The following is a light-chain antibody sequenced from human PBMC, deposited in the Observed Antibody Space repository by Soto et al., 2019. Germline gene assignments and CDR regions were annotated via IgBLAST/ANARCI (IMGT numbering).Light chain of an antibody. CDR2: AAS. Sequence: DIQLTQSPSSVSASVGDRVTITCRASQVINSWLAWYQQKPGKAPKLLIYAASNLQSGVPSRFSGSGSGTDFTLTISSLQPEDFAIYYCQQANSFPITFGGGTKVEIK. J-gene: IGKJ4*01. CDR1: QVINSW. CDR3: QQANSFPIT. V-gene: IGKV1-12*01.